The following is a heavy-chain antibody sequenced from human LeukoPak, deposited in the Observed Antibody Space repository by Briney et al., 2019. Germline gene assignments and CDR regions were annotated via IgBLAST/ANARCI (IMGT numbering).Heavy chain of an antibody. D-gene: IGHD6-19*01. CDR1: GYTFSIYG. Sequence: ASVKVSCKASGYTFSIYGITWVRQAPGQGLEWMGWINPDSGDTNYAQKFQGRVTMTRDTSISTAYMELSRLRSDDTAVYYCARDKSGSSGWYSYFDYWGQGTLVTVSS. CDR3: ARDKSGSSGWYSYFDY. CDR2: INPDSGDT. J-gene: IGHJ4*02. V-gene: IGHV1-2*02.